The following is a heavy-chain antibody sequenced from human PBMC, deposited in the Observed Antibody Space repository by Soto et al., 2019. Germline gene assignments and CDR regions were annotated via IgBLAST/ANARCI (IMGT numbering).Heavy chain of an antibody. CDR2: MYYTGST. CDR3: ARGFYDTGGYSSPFDI. J-gene: IGHJ5*02. V-gene: IGHV4-59*01. D-gene: IGHD3-22*01. Sequence: PSETLSLTCSVSGDTIPSDYGNWIRQPPGRRLEWIGYMYYTGSTRYNPSLGSRVTFSVDASKNQFSLNLSSVTAADTAVYYCARGFYDTGGYSSPFDIWGQGILVTVSS. CDR1: GDTIPSDY.